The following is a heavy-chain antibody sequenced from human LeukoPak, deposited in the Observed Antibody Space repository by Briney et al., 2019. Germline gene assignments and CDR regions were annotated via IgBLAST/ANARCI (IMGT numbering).Heavy chain of an antibody. CDR1: GGSINNYW. J-gene: IGHJ4*02. CDR2: IYYSGST. V-gene: IGHV4-59*01. D-gene: IGHD2-15*01. Sequence: SESLSLTCSVSGGSINNYWWNWIRQPPGQGLEWIGYIYYSGSTSYNPSLKSRLTISVDTSLIQFSLKLNSVTAADTAVYYCARYCSGGDCYSKALYYWGQGILVTGSS. CDR3: ARYCSGGDCYSKALYY.